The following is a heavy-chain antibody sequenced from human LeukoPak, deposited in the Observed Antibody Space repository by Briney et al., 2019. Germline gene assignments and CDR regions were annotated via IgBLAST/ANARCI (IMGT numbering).Heavy chain of an antibody. CDR1: GYTFTSYG. Sequence: GASVKVSCKASGYTFTSYGISWVRQAPGQGLEWMGWISAYNGNTNYAQKLQGRVTMTTDTSTSTAYMELRSLRSDDTAVYYCARVSLVATIGIAAAGTGDYWGQGTLVTVSS. D-gene: IGHD6-13*01. J-gene: IGHJ4*02. V-gene: IGHV1-18*01. CDR3: ARVSLVATIGIAAAGTGDY. CDR2: ISAYNGNT.